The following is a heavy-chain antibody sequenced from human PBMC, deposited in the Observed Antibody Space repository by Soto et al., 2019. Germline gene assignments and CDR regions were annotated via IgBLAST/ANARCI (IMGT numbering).Heavy chain of an antibody. Sequence: SVKVSCKASGGTFSSYAISWVRQAPGEGLEWTGGIIPIFGTANYAQKFQGRVTITADESTSTAYMELSSLRSEDTAVYYCASCGYCRGGSGLSGYYYGMEVLGKGTTV. V-gene: IGHV1-69*13. CDR1: GGTFSSYA. CDR3: ASCGYCRGGSGLSGYYYGMEV. J-gene: IGHJ6*04. CDR2: IIPIFGTA. D-gene: IGHD2-15*01.